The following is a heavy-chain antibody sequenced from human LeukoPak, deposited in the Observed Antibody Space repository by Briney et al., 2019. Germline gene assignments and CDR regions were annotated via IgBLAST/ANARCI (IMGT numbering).Heavy chain of an antibody. V-gene: IGHV1-24*01. J-gene: IGHJ1*01. Sequence: ASVKVSCTASGYTFTSYGISWVRQAPGQGLEWMGGFDPEDGETIYAQKFQGRVTMTEDTSTDTAYMELSSLRSEDTAVYYCATDFVGAKYFQHWGQGTLVTVSS. D-gene: IGHD1-26*01. CDR3: ATDFVGAKYFQH. CDR1: GYTFTSYG. CDR2: FDPEDGET.